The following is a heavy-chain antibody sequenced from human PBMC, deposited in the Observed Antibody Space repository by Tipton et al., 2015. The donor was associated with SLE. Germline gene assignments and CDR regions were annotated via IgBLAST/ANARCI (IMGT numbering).Heavy chain of an antibody. Sequence: QVQLVQSGAEVKKPGSSVKVSCKASGGTFSSYAISWVRQAPGQGLEWMGGIIPIFGTANYAQKFQGRVTITADESTSTAYMELSSLRSEDTAVYYCARVGQYSTVHYYYYMDVWGKGTTVTVSS. CDR3: ARVGQYSTVHYYYYMDV. V-gene: IGHV1-69*01. CDR1: GGTFSSYA. CDR2: IIPIFGTA. D-gene: IGHD2-21*01. J-gene: IGHJ6*03.